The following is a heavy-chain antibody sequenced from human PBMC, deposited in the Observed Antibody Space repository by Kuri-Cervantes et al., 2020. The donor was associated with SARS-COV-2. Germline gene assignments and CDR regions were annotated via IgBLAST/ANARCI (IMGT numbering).Heavy chain of an antibody. CDR3: ARGRRIAAAGRSLKYYYYMDV. Sequence: GESLKISCAASGFTFSSYGMSWVRQAPGKGLEWVANIKQDGSEKYYVDSVKGRFTISRDNAKNSLYLQMNSLRAEDTAVYYCARGRRIAAAGRSLKYYYYMDVWGKGTTVTVSS. CDR2: IKQDGSEK. CDR1: GFTFSSYG. J-gene: IGHJ6*03. D-gene: IGHD6-13*01. V-gene: IGHV3-7*01.